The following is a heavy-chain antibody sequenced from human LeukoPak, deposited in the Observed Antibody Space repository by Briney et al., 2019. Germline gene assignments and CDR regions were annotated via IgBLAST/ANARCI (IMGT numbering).Heavy chain of an antibody. D-gene: IGHD1-26*01. CDR3: AKGPGTVGAGGALDI. Sequence: ASVKVSCKASGYTFTNYDINWVRLATGQGLEWMGWMNPNSGNTGYAQKFQGRVTMTRNTSVSTAYMDLSSLRSEDTAVYYCAKGPGTVGAGGALDIWGKGTMVSVSS. V-gene: IGHV1-8*01. J-gene: IGHJ3*02. CDR2: MNPNSGNT. CDR1: GYTFTNYD.